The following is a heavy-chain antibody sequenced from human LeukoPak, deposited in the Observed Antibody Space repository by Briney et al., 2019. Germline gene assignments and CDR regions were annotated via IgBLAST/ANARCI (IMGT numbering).Heavy chain of an antibody. CDR2: ISGSGGST. Sequence: GGSLRLSWAASGFTFSSYAMSWVRQAPGKGLEWVSAISGSGGSTYYADSVKGRFTISRDNSKDTLYLQMNSLRAEDTAVYYCAKGMYYDFWSGTAGDYWGQGTLVTVSS. J-gene: IGHJ4*02. CDR3: AKGMYYDFWSGTAGDY. CDR1: GFTFSSYA. V-gene: IGHV3-23*01. D-gene: IGHD3-3*01.